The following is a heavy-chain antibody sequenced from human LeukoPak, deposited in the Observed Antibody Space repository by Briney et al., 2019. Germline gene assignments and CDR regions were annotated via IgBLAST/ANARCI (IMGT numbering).Heavy chain of an antibody. V-gene: IGHV5-51*01. J-gene: IGHJ4*02. CDR2: VYPDDSDT. D-gene: IGHD1-26*01. CDR1: GYSFTRYW. Sequence: GESLKISCKTSGYSFTRYWIAWVRQTPGKGLEWMGIVYPDDSDTRYSPAFQGQATISAEKPITTAYLHRSSLKAPDTAVFYCARPRGTYFPFDYWGQGTLVTVSS. CDR3: ARPRGTYFPFDY.